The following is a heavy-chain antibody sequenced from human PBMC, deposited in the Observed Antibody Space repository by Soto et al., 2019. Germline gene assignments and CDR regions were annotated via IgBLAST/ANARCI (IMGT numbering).Heavy chain of an antibody. J-gene: IGHJ3*02. Sequence: GESLKISCKGSGYSFTSYWIGWVRQMPGKGLEWMGIIYPGDSDTRYSPSFQGQVTISADKSISTAYLQWSSLKASDTAMYYCASLGTMILPRDAFDIWGQGTMVTVSS. CDR3: ASLGTMILPRDAFDI. CDR2: IYPGDSDT. V-gene: IGHV5-51*01. D-gene: IGHD3-22*01. CDR1: GYSFTSYW.